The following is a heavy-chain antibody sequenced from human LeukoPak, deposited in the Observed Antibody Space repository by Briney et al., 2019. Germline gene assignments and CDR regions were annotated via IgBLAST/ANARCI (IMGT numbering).Heavy chain of an antibody. J-gene: IGHJ4*02. Sequence: SETLSLTCAVYGGSFSGYYWSWIRQPPGKGLEWIGEINHSGSTNYNPSLKSRVTISVDTSKNQFSLKLGSVTAADTAVYYCARALPLQYLDYWGQGTLVTVSS. CDR2: INHSGST. CDR1: GGSFSGYY. V-gene: IGHV4-34*01. CDR3: ARALPLQYLDY. D-gene: IGHD4-11*01.